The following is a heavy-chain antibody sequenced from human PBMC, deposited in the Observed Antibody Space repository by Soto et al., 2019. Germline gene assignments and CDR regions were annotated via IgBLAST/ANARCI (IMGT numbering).Heavy chain of an antibody. CDR2: ISGSGGKT. CDR1: GFTFSNYA. Sequence: EVQLLESGGGLVQPGGSLRLSCAASGFTFSNYAMSWVRQSPGKGLEWVSAISGSGGKTYYADSVIGRFTISRDTSKNTLYLQMNSLRAEDTAVYYCAKVGGVQPWLYNDCWGQGTLVTVSS. D-gene: IGHD5-18*01. CDR3: AKVGGVQPWLYNDC. J-gene: IGHJ4*02. V-gene: IGHV3-23*01.